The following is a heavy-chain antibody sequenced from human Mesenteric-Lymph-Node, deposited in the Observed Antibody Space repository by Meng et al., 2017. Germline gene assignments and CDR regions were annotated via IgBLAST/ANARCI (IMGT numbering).Heavy chain of an antibody. Sequence: VQLPPWGAGLLTPSESLSLPCAVYGGSCSWYYWSWNRPPPGKGLGWIGEINHSGSTNYNPSLKSRVTISVDTSKNQFSLKLSSVTAADTAVYYCARTLRFLEWLLDYWGQGTLVTVSS. V-gene: IGHV4-34*01. CDR1: GGSCSWYY. J-gene: IGHJ4*02. CDR3: ARTLRFLEWLLDY. CDR2: INHSGST. D-gene: IGHD3-3*01.